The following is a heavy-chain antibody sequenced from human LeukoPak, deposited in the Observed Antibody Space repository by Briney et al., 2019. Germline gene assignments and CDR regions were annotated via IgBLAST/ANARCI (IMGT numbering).Heavy chain of an antibody. CDR2: IYYSGST. CDR3: ARQAAAAHMDV. D-gene: IGHD6-13*01. J-gene: IGHJ6*03. V-gene: IGHV4-39*01. CDR1: GGSISSSSYY. Sequence: PSETLSLTCTVSGGSISSSSYYWGWLRQPPGKGLEWIGSIYYSGSTYYNPSLKSRVTISVDTSKNQFSLKLSSVTAADTAVYYCARQAAAAHMDVWGKGTTVTVSS.